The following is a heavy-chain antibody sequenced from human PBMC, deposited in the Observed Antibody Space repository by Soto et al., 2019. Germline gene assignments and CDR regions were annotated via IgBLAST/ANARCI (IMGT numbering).Heavy chain of an antibody. V-gene: IGHV3-23*01. D-gene: IGHD2-21*01. CDR3: AISLSASPNSFFDY. CDR1: GFPFSSYA. CDR2: ISGSGGLT. J-gene: IGHJ4*02. Sequence: EMQLLVSGGGLVQPGGSLRLSCAASGFPFSSYAMSWVRQAPGKGLEWVSGISGSGGLTYYADSVKGRFTISRDNSKNTLYLQMNRLIADATAVYYCAISLSASPNSFFDYWGQGTLVSVSS.